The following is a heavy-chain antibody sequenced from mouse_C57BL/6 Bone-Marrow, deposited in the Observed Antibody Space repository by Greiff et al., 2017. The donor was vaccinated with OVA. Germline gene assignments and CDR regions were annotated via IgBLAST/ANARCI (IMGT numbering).Heavy chain of an antibody. D-gene: IGHD2-1*01. J-gene: IGHJ2*01. CDR2: IDPSDSYT. CDR3: ASPFYYPYFDY. V-gene: IGHV1-59*01. Sequence: QVQLKQPGAELVRPGTSVKLSCKASGYTFTSYWMHWVKQRPGQGLEWIGVIDPSDSYTNYNQKFKGKATLTVDTSSSTAYMQLSSLTSEDSAVYYCASPFYYPYFDYWGQGTTLTVSS. CDR1: GYTFTSYW.